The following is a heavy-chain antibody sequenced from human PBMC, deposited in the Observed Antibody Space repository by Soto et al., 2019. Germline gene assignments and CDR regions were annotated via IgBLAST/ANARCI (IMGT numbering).Heavy chain of an antibody. CDR1: GFTFSNYA. V-gene: IGHV3-23*01. CDR3: AKKRGIGSYTNGSVDG. J-gene: IGHJ2*01. CDR2: IHGGGDYT. Sequence: EVQVLESGGGLVQPGGSLRLSCAASGFTFSNYAMSWVRQAPGKGLEWVSTIHGGGDYTHYTDSVKGRFTISRDNSRNTLFLQMSSLRAEGTAVCYCAKKRGIGSYTNGSVDGWRRGNLVTVSS. D-gene: IGHD1-26*01.